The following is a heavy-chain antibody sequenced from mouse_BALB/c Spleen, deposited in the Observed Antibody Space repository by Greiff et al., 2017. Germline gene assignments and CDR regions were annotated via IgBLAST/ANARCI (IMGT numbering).Heavy chain of an antibody. CDR2: IWSGGST. CDR1: GFSLTSYG. D-gene: IGHD2-2*01. CDR3: AAMVTNYWYFDV. Sequence: VKLQESGPGLVQPSQSLSITCTVSGFSLTSYGVHWVRQSPGKGLEWLGVIWSGGSTDYNAAFISRLSISKDNSKSQVFFKMNSLQANDTAIYYCAAMVTNYWYFDVWGAGTTVTVSS. J-gene: IGHJ1*01. V-gene: IGHV2-2*02.